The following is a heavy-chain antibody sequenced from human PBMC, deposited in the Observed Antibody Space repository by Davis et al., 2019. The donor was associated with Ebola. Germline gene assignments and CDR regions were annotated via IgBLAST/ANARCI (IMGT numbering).Heavy chain of an antibody. CDR1: GFTFSSYW. CDR2: IKQDGSEK. Sequence: GESLKISCAASGFTFSSYWMSWVRQAPGKGLEWVANIKQDGSEKYYVDSVKGRFTISRDNAKNSLYLQMNSLRAEDTAVYYCAGQHGSGSYYLRYWGQGTLVTVSS. CDR3: AGQHGSGSYYLRY. V-gene: IGHV3-7*01. J-gene: IGHJ4*02. D-gene: IGHD3-10*01.